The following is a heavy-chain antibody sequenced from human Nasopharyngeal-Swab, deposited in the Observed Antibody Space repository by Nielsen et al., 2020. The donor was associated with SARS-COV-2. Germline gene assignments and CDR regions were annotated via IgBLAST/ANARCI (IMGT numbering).Heavy chain of an antibody. J-gene: IGHJ4*02. CDR2: ISYDGSNK. CDR1: GFTFSSYA. V-gene: IGHV3-30-3*01. D-gene: IGHD4-23*01. Sequence: GESLKISCAASGFTFSSYAMHWVRQDPGKGLERVAVISYDGSNKYYADSVKGRFTISRDNSKNTLYLQMNSLRAEDTAVYYCARDFGGQSDYWGQGTLVTVSS. CDR3: ARDFGGQSDY.